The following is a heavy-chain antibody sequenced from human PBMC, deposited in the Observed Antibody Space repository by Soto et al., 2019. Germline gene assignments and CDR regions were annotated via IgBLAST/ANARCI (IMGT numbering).Heavy chain of an antibody. D-gene: IGHD3-10*01. V-gene: IGHV3-23*01. J-gene: IGHJ4*02. CDR3: WFHRLVPRIFDY. CDR1: GFTFSSYA. CDR2: ISGSGGST. Sequence: EVQLLESGGGLVQPGGSLRLSCAASGFTFSSYAMSWVRQAPGKGLEWVSSISGSGGSTYYADSVKGRFTISRDNSKNTLYLQMNSLRAEDTAVYYVWFHRLVPRIFDYWGQGTLVTVSS.